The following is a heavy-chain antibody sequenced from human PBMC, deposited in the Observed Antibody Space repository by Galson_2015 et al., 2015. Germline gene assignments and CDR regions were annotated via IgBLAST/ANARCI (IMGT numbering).Heavy chain of an antibody. J-gene: IGHJ3*02. CDR3: ARRGVDTTMVWAFDI. CDR2: ICSGGST. CDR1: GFTFSSYS. V-gene: IGHV3-53*01. D-gene: IGHD5-18*01. Sequence: SLRLSCAASGFTFSSYSMNWVRQAPGKGLEWVSVICSGGSTYYAASVKGRFTISRDNSKNTLYLQMNSLRAEGTAVYYCARRGVDTTMVWAFDIWGQGTMVTVSS.